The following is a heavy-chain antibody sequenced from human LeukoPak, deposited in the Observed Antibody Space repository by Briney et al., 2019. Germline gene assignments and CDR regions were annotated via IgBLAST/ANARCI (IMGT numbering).Heavy chain of an antibody. CDR3: AKGYSSSWFAY. CDR1: GFTFSSYA. Sequence: GGSLRLSCAASGFTFSSYAMSWVRQAPGKGLEWVSAISGSGGSTYYADPVKGRFTISRDNSKNTLYLQRNSLRAEDTAVYYCAKGYSSSWFAYWGQGTLVTVSS. CDR2: ISGSGGST. D-gene: IGHD6-13*01. J-gene: IGHJ4*02. V-gene: IGHV3-23*01.